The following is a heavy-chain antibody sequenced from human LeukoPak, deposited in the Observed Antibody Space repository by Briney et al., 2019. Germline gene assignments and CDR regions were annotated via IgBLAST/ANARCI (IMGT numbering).Heavy chain of an antibody. CDR1: GFTFSSYA. Sequence: GGSLRLSCAASGFTFSSYAMSWVRQAPGKGLGWVSAISGSGGSTYYADSVKGRFTISRDNPKNTLCLQMNSLRAEDTAVYYCATTRGAEGEYDFWSGYYTGLDYWGQGTLVTVSS. V-gene: IGHV3-23*01. CDR2: ISGSGGST. D-gene: IGHD3-3*01. J-gene: IGHJ4*02. CDR3: ATTRGAEGEYDFWSGYYTGLDY.